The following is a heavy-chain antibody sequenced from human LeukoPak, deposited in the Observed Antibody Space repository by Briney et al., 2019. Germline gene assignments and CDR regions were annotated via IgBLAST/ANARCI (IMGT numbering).Heavy chain of an antibody. CDR3: ARNRFKLSGAYWFDP. Sequence: PSETLSLTCSVSGGSMKNSFWSWIRQPPGKGLEWIGYVSDTGITNSNPSLKSRVTFSIDTSKDQFYLKLRSVTAADTALYFCARNRFKLSGAYWFDPWGRGTLVTVSS. D-gene: IGHD2/OR15-2a*01. V-gene: IGHV4-59*01. J-gene: IGHJ5*02. CDR2: VSDTGIT. CDR1: GGSMKNSF.